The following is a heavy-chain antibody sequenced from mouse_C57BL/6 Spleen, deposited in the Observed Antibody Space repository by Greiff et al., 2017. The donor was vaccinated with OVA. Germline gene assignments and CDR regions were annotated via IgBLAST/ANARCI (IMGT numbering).Heavy chain of an antibody. CDR1: GYTFTDYN. CDR2: INPNNGGT. V-gene: IGHV1-18*01. J-gene: IGHJ3*01. CDR3: ARLWFAY. Sequence: EVKLMESGPELVKPGASVKIPCKASGYTFTDYNMDWVKQSHGKSLEWIGDINPNNGGTIYNQKFKGKATLTVDKSSSTAYMELRSLTSEDTAVYYCARLWFAYWGQGTLVTVSA.